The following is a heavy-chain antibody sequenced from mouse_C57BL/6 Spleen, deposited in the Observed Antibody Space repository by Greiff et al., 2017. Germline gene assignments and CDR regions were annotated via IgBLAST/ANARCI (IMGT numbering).Heavy chain of an antibody. CDR3: ARDYGSRPYYYAMDY. J-gene: IGHJ4*01. D-gene: IGHD1-1*01. Sequence: EVMLVESGAELVKPGASVKLSCTASGFNIKDYYMHWVKQRTEQGLEWIGRIDPEDGETKYAPKFQGKATITADTSSNTAYLQLSSLTSEDTAVYYCARDYGSRPYYYAMDYWGQGTSVTVSS. CDR2: IDPEDGET. V-gene: IGHV14-2*01. CDR1: GFNIKDYY.